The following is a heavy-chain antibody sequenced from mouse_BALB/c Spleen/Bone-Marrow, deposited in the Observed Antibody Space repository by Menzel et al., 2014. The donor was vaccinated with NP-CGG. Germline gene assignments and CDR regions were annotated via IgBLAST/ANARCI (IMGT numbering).Heavy chain of an antibody. Sequence: VQGVESGPGLVAPSQSLSITCTVSGFSLTGYGVSWVRQPPGKGLEWLGMIWGDGSTDYNSALKSRLSISKDNSKRQVFLKMNSLQTDDTARYYCARDSFLITRALDYWGQGASVTVSS. D-gene: IGHD2-4*01. J-gene: IGHJ4*01. CDR1: GFSLTGYG. CDR3: ARDSFLITRALDY. V-gene: IGHV2-6-7*01. CDR2: IWGDGST.